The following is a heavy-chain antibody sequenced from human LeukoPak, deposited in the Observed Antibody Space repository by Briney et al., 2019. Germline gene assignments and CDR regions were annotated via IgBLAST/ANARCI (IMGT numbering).Heavy chain of an antibody. D-gene: IGHD3-10*02. V-gene: IGHV1-69*04. CDR3: ARCSITIFGLFDY. Sequence: SVKVSCKASGGTFSSYAISWVRQAPGQGLEWMGRIIPILGIANYAQKFQGRVTITADKSTSTAYMELNSLRSEDTAVYYCARCSITIFGLFDYWGQGTLVTVSS. CDR2: IIPILGIA. J-gene: IGHJ4*02. CDR1: GGTFSSYA.